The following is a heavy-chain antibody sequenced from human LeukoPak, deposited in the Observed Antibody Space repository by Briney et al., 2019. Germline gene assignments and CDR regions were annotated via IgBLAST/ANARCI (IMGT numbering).Heavy chain of an antibody. CDR2: IRTTTEGETT. J-gene: IGHJ4*02. V-gene: IGHV3-15*01. D-gene: IGHD4-11*01. Sequence: GRSLRLSCAVAAFIFNNAWMSWVRQAPGKGLEWVGRIRTTTEGETTDYAAPVRGRFTISRDDSKSTVYLQMNSPETEDTAIYYCTAGLGKTDDDSWGQGTLVTVSS. CDR3: TAGLGKTDDDS. CDR1: AFIFNNAW.